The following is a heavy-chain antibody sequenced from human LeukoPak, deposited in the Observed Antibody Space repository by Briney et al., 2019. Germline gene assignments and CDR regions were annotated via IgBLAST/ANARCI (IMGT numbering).Heavy chain of an antibody. D-gene: IGHD1-1*01. V-gene: IGHV1-46*01. J-gene: IGHJ5*02. CDR2: INPSGGST. CDR1: GYTFTSYY. Sequence: GASVKVSCKASGYTFTSYYMHWVRQAPGQGLEWMGIINPSGGSTSYAQKFQGRVTMTRDMSTSTVYMELSSLRSEDTAVYYCAREGNWNDEYNWFDPWGHGTLVTVSS. CDR3: AREGNWNDEYNWFDP.